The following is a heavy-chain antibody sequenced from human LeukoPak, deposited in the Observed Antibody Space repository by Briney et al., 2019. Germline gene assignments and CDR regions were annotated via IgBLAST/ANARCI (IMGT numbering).Heavy chain of an antibody. CDR2: IYTSGST. CDR1: GGSISSGSYY. D-gene: IGHD2-2*01. Sequence: NPSETLSLTCTVSGGSISSGSYYWSWIRQPAGKGLEWIGRIYTSGSTNYNPSLKSRVTISVDTSKNQFSLKLSSVTAADTAVYYCASRGYCSSTSCYGLNYWGQGTLVTVSS. CDR3: ASRGYCSSTSCYGLNY. J-gene: IGHJ4*02. V-gene: IGHV4-61*02.